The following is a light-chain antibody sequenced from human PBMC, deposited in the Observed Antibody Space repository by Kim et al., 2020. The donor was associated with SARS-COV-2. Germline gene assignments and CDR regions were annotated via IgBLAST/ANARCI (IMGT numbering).Light chain of an antibody. Sequence: DIQMTQSPSSLSASVGDRVTITCRASQGIRNYLAWYQQKPGKVPRLLIYATSTFQSGVPSRFSGSGFGTDFTLAISSLQPEDVATYYSEKNNSTPRTFGPGTKVDIK. V-gene: IGKV1-27*01. CDR1: QGIRNY. J-gene: IGKJ3*01. CDR3: EKNNSTPRT. CDR2: ATS.